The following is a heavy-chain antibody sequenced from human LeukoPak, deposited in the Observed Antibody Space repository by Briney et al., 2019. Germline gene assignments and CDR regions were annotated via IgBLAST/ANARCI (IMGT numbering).Heavy chain of an antibody. J-gene: IGHJ1*01. CDR2: INHSGST. CDR3: ARAKSYGGYSSKYFQH. D-gene: IGHD4-23*01. V-gene: IGHV4-34*01. CDR1: GGSFSGYY. Sequence: KPSETLSLTCAVYGGSFSGYYWSWIRQPPGKGLEWIGEINHSGSTNYNPSLKSRVTISVDTSKNQFSLKLSSVTAADTAVYYCARAKSYGGYSSKYFQHWGQGTLVTVSS.